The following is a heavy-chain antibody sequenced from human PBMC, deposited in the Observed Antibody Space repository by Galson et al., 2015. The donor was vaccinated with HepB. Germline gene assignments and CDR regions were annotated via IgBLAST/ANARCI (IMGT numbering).Heavy chain of an antibody. CDR3: TFGEAAASLFLYYFDY. CDR1: GFTFSSYS. J-gene: IGHJ4*02. CDR2: ISSSSSTI. V-gene: IGHV3-48*04. Sequence: SLRLSCAASGFTFSSYSMNWVRQAPGKGLEWVSYISSSSSTIYYADSVKGRFTISRDNAKNSLYLQMNSLRAEDTAVYYCTFGEAAASLFLYYFDYWGQGALVTVSS. D-gene: IGHD6-13*01.